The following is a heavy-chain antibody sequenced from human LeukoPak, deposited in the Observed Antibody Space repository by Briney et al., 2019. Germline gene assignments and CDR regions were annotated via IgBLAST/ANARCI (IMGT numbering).Heavy chain of an antibody. Sequence: ASVKVSCKASGYIFTGYYMHWVRQAPGQGLEWMGWINPNSGGTNYAQKFQGRVTMTRDTSISTAYMELSRLRPDDTAVYYCARVPVAAVGTFGLEVLDYWGQGTLVTVSS. CDR1: GYIFTGYY. CDR2: INPNSGGT. V-gene: IGHV1-2*02. CDR3: ARVPVAAVGTFGLEVLDY. J-gene: IGHJ4*02. D-gene: IGHD6-13*01.